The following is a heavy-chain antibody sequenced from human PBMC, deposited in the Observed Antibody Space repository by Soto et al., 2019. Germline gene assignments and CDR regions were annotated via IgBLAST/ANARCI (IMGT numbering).Heavy chain of an antibody. D-gene: IGHD3-10*01. Sequence: KSSETLSLTCAVYGGSFSCYYWSWIRQPPGKGLEWIGEINHSGSTNYNPSLKSRVTISVDTSKNQFSLKLSSVTAADTAVYYCAESPYGSGSYFDYWGQGTLVTVSS. CDR2: INHSGST. CDR1: GGSFSCYY. J-gene: IGHJ4*02. CDR3: AESPYGSGSYFDY. V-gene: IGHV4-34*01.